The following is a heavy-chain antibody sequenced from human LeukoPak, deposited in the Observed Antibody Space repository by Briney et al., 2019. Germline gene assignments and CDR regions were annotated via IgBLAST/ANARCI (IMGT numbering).Heavy chain of an antibody. V-gene: IGHV4-34*01. CDR2: INHSGST. J-gene: IGHJ6*02. CDR1: GGSFSVYY. Sequence: SETLSLTCAVYGGSFSVYYWSWIRQPPGKGLEWIGEINHSGSTNYNPSLKSRVTISVDTSKNQFSLKLSSVTAADTAVYYCARVRATSPHYGMDVWGQGTTVTVSS. D-gene: IGHD5-12*01. CDR3: ARVRATSPHYGMDV.